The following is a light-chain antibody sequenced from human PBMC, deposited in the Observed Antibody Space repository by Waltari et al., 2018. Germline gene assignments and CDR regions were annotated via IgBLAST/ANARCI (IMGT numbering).Light chain of an antibody. V-gene: IGKV1-12*01. Sequence: DSQMTQSPSSVSASVGNTINITCLASQSISAWLAWYQKKPGKAPNLLISVEFNLQSGVQSSLSGSRSGQASRLTISSLKPEDFQTYYCHQCNTLPFAFGGGTKVEIK. J-gene: IGKJ4*01. CDR3: HQCNTLPFA. CDR1: QSISAW. CDR2: VEF.